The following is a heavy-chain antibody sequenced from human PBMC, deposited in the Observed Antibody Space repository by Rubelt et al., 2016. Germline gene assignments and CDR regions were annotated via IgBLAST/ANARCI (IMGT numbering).Heavy chain of an antibody. J-gene: IGHJ5*02. CDR3: ARGYCSSANCLFNWFDP. D-gene: IGHD2-2*01. CDR1: GYTFTTYG. CDR2: IRTYNGNT. V-gene: IGHV1-18*01. Sequence: QVQLVQSGAEVKKPGASVKVSCKASGYTFTTYGISWVRQAPGQGLEWMGWIRTYNGNTNYAQKLQGRVTMTADTSTSKAYMERRSLRSDDTAMYFCARGYCSSANCLFNWFDPWGQGTLVTVSS.